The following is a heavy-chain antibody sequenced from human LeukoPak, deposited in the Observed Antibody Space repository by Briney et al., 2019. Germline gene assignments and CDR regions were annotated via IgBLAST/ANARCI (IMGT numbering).Heavy chain of an antibody. Sequence: ASVRVSCKASGYPFSAHFLNWVRQAPGQGLEWMGNIDTTTGNPRYAQDFTGRFVFSLDTSVSTAYLQITSLKADDTAAYYCVRGTPTPGMDYWGQGTQVTVSS. D-gene: IGHD3-10*01. J-gene: IGHJ4*02. CDR3: VRGTPTPGMDY. CDR1: GYPFSAHF. V-gene: IGHV7-4-1*02. CDR2: IDTTTGNP.